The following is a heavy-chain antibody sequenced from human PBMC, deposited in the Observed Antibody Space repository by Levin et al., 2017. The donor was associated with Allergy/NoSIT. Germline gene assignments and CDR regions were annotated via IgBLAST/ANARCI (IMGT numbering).Heavy chain of an antibody. CDR3: AREDGLGKASFDY. V-gene: IGHV3-21*01. CDR1: GFTFSSYS. D-gene: IGHD5-24*01. J-gene: IGHJ4*02. CDR2: ISSSSSYI. Sequence: LSLTCAASGFTFSSYSMNWVRQAPGKGLEWVSSISSSSSYIYYADSVKGRFTISRDNAKNSLYLQMNSLRAEDTAVYYCAREDGLGKASFDYWGQGTLVTVSS.